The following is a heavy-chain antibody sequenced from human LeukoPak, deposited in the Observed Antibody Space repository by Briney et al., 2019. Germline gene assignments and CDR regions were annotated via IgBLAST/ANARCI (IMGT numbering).Heavy chain of an antibody. J-gene: IGHJ5*02. CDR3: ARQRIHWFDL. V-gene: IGHV4-59*08. Sequence: KPSETLSLTCTVSGGSISSYYWSWIRQPPGKGLEWIGYIYYSGSTNYNPSLKSRVTISVDTSKNQFSLKLSSVTAADTAVYYCARQRIHWFDLWGQGTLVTVSS. CDR1: GGSISSYY. CDR2: IYYSGST.